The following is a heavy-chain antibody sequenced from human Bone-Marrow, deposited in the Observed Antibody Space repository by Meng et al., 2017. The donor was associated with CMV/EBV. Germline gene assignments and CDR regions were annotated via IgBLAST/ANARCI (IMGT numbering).Heavy chain of an antibody. Sequence: GETLKISCAASGLTVSSNYMSWVRQAPGKGLEWVSVIYSGGSTYYADSVKGRFTISRDNSKNTLYLQMNSLRAEDTAVYYCARDRLYGYGSGSILRYGMDVWGQGTTVTVSS. J-gene: IGHJ6*02. D-gene: IGHD3-10*01. CDR2: IYSGGST. CDR3: ARDRLYGYGSGSILRYGMDV. CDR1: GLTVSSNY. V-gene: IGHV3-66*02.